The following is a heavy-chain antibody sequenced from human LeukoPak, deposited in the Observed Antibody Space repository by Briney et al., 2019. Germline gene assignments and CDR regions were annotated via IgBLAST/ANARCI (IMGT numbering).Heavy chain of an antibody. D-gene: IGHD3-16*02. CDR1: GGSISSSNW. J-gene: IGHJ4*02. Sequence: RSSETLSLTCAVSGGSISSSNWWSWVRQPPGKGLEWIGEIYHSGSTNYSPSLKSRVTISVDTSKNQFSLKLNSVTAADTAVYYCARYVWGSYPGLYYFDYWGQGTLVTVSS. CDR2: IYHSGST. V-gene: IGHV4-4*02. CDR3: ARYVWGSYPGLYYFDY.